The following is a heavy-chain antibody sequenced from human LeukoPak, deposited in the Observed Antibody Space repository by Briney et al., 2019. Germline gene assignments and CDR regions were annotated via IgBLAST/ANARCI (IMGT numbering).Heavy chain of an antibody. V-gene: IGHV3-74*01. J-gene: IGHJ6*03. D-gene: IGHD2-15*01. CDR2: INSDGSST. CDR1: GFTFSSYW. Sequence: PGGSLRLSCAASGFTFSSYWMHWVRQAPGKGLVWVSCINSDGSSTRYADCGKGRFTISRDNAKNTLYLQMNRLRAEDTSVYVCARGTGCGSGSCPISHCYYFYYMDVWGNGTTVTVSS. CDR3: ARGTGCGSGSCPISHCYYFYYMDV.